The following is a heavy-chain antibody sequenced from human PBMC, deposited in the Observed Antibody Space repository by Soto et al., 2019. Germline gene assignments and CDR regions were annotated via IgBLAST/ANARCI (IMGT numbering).Heavy chain of an antibody. CDR1: GFTFSSYS. Sequence: GGSLRLSCAASGFTFSSYSMNWVRQAPGKGLEWVSYISSSSSTIYYADSVKGRFTISRDNAKNSLYLQMNSLRAEETAVYYCARDKKEYCSSTSCYQRWFDPWGQGTLVTVSS. CDR3: ARDKKEYCSSTSCYQRWFDP. D-gene: IGHD2-2*01. J-gene: IGHJ5*02. V-gene: IGHV3-48*01. CDR2: ISSSSSTI.